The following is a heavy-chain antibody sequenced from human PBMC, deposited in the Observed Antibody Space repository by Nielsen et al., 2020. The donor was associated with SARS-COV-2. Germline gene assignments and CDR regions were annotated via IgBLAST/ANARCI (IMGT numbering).Heavy chain of an antibody. V-gene: IGHV3-33*08. CDR3: ASESGAYYYDSSGYSFDY. CDR2: IWYDGSNK. J-gene: IGHJ4*02. Sequence: GSLLKISCAASGFTFSSYGMHWVRQAPGKGLEWVAVIWYDGSNKYYADSVKGRFTISRDNSKNTLYLQMNSLRAEDTAVYYCASESGAYYYDSSGYSFDYWGQGTLVTVSS. D-gene: IGHD3-22*01. CDR1: GFTFSSYG.